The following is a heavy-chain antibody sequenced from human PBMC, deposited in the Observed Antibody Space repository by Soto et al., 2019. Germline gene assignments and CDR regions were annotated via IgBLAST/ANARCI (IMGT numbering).Heavy chain of an antibody. J-gene: IGHJ6*02. V-gene: IGHV3-11*05. Sequence: QVQLVESGGGLVKPGGSLRLSCAASGFTFSDYYMSWIRQAPGKGLEWVSYISSSSSYTNYADSVKGRFTISRDNAKKSLYLQMNSLRAEETAVYYCARDSAMVRGVITPTDYYYGMDVWGQGTTVTVSS. CDR1: GFTFSDYY. D-gene: IGHD3-10*01. CDR3: ARDSAMVRGVITPTDYYYGMDV. CDR2: ISSSSSYT.